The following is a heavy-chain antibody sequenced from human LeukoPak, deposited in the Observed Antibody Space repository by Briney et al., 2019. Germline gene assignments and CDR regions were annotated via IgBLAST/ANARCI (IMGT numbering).Heavy chain of an antibody. V-gene: IGHV3-23*01. D-gene: IGHD3-22*01. CDR2: ISGSGGST. CDR1: GFTFSSYA. J-gene: IGHJ4*02. Sequence: GGSLRLSCAASGFTFSSYAMSWVRQAPGKGLEWVSAISGSGGSTYYADSVKGRFTISRDNSKNTLYLQMNSLRAEDTAVYYCAKGDYYYDSSGYYWREETPPRAYYSDYWGQGTLVTVSS. CDR3: AKGDYYYDSSGYYWREETPPRAYYSDY.